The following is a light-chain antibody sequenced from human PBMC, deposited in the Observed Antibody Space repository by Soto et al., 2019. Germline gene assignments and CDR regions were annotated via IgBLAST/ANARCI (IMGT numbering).Light chain of an antibody. J-gene: IGKJ2*01. CDR1: QDITNY. V-gene: IGKV1-33*01. CDR3: QHYNSLPFT. Sequence: DIPMTQSPSTLSASVRDRVTITCQASQDITNYLNWYQQKPGRAPKLLIYDASNLKTGVPSRFSGGGSGTDFTFTISRLQPDDIATYFCQHYNSLPFTFGQGTKLEMK. CDR2: DAS.